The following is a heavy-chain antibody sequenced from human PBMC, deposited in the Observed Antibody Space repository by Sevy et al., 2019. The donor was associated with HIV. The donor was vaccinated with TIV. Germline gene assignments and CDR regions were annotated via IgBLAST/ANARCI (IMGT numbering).Heavy chain of an antibody. CDR1: GYTLTELS. D-gene: IGHD2-15*01. CDR2: FDPKDGET. CDR3: ATNSRYFSGSTFYSAEGLFDP. V-gene: IGHV1-24*01. Sequence: ASVKVSCKVSGYTLTELSMHWVRQAPGKGLEWMGGFDPKDGETIYAQKLQGRVTMTEDTSTDTAYMELSSLRSEDTAVYYCATNSRYFSGSTFYSAEGLFDPWGQGTLVTVSS. J-gene: IGHJ5*02.